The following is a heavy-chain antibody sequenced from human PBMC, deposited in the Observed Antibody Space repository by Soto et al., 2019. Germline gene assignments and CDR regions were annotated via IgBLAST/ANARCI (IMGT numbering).Heavy chain of an antibody. Sequence: SETLSLTCPVSGGSISSGCYYWSWISQHPGKGLEWIGYIYYSGSTYYNPSLKSRVTISVDTSKNQFSLKLSSVTAADTAVYYCARGRGYSSSSVFFDPWGQGTLVTVSS. CDR2: IYYSGST. J-gene: IGHJ5*02. D-gene: IGHD6-6*01. V-gene: IGHV4-31*03. CDR1: GGSISSGCYY. CDR3: ARGRGYSSSSVFFDP.